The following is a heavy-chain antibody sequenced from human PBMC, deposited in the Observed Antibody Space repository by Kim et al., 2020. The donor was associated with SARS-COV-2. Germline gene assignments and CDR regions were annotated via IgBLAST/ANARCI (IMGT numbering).Heavy chain of an antibody. V-gene: IGHV4-39*01. J-gene: IGHJ4*02. CDR3: ARHRGFRHDYSNWFDY. D-gene: IGHD4-4*01. CDR1: GGSISSSSYY. CDR2: IYYSGST. Sequence: SETLSLTCTVSGGSISSSSYYWGWIRQPPGKGLEWIGSIYYSGSTYYNPSLKSRVTISVDTSKNQFSLKLSSVTAADTAVYYCARHRGFRHDYSNWFDYWGQGTLVTVSS.